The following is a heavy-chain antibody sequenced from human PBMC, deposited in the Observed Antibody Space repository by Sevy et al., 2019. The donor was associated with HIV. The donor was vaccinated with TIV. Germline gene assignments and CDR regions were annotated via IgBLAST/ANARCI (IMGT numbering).Heavy chain of an antibody. J-gene: IGHJ3*02. CDR3: ARGDSSGYDAFDI. CDR1: GFTFSSYS. Sequence: GGSLRLSCAASGFTFSSYSMNWVRQAPGKGLEWVSSISSSSSYIYYADSVKGRFTISRDNAKNSLYLQMNSLRVEDTAVYYCARGDSSGYDAFDIWGQGTMVTVSS. V-gene: IGHV3-21*01. D-gene: IGHD3-22*01. CDR2: ISSSSSYI.